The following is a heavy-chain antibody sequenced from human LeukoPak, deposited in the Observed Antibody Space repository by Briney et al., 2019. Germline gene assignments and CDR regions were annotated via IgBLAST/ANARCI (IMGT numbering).Heavy chain of an antibody. Sequence: PSETLSLTCTVSGGPISTYYWSWIRQTPGKGLEFIAYIYRSGIINYNPSLQSQVTMSVDTSENRFSLTLSSLTAADTAVYYCARRQTFADSTAWYDTFDIWGHGTMVTVSS. CDR3: ARRQTFADSTAWYDTFDI. J-gene: IGHJ3*02. CDR2: IYRSGII. D-gene: IGHD6-19*01. CDR1: GGPISTYY. V-gene: IGHV4-59*08.